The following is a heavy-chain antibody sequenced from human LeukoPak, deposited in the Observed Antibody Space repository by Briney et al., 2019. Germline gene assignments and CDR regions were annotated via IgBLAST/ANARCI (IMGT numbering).Heavy chain of an antibody. CDR2: IYTSGST. CDR3: ARVGYYDSSGPPMYFDY. CDR1: GGSISSGSYD. D-gene: IGHD3-22*01. Sequence: SQTLSLTCTVSGGSISSGSYDWSWIRQPAGKGLEWIGRIYTSGSTNYNPSLKSRVTISVDTSKNQFSLKLSSVTAADTAVYYCARVGYYDSSGPPMYFDYWGQGTLVTVSS. V-gene: IGHV4-61*02. J-gene: IGHJ4*02.